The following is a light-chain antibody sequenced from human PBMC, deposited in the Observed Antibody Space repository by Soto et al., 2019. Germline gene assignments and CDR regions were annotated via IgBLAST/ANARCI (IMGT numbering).Light chain of an antibody. J-gene: IGKJ4*01. V-gene: IGKV1-33*01. CDR2: DAS. CDR3: QQYDNLPLT. Sequence: DIQMTQSPSSLSASVGDRVTITGQASQDISHYLNWYQQKPGKAPKLLIYDASNLETGVPSRFSGSGSGTDFTFTISSLQPEDIATYYCQQYDNLPLTFGGGTKVEIK. CDR1: QDISHY.